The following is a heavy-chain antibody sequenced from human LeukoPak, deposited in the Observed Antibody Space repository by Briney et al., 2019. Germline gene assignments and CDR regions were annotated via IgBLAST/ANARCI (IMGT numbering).Heavy chain of an antibody. CDR2: ISAYNGNT. CDR3: AREDSDYGDYIRLDY. V-gene: IGHV1-18*04. CDR1: GYTFTSYG. D-gene: IGHD4-17*01. J-gene: IGHJ4*02. Sequence: GASVKVSCKASGYTFTSYGITWVRQAPGQGLEWMGWISAYNGNTNYAQKLQGRVTMTTDTSTSTAYMELRSPRSDDTAIYYCAREDSDYGDYIRLDYWGQGTLVTVSS.